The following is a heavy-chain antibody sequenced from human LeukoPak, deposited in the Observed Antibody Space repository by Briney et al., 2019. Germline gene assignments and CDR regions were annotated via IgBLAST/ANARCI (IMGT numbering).Heavy chain of an antibody. J-gene: IGHJ4*02. V-gene: IGHV5-51*01. Sequence: GEPLHISCQGSGSTFTSYWIGWVRQLPGKGLEWMGIIYPGDSDTRYSPSFQGQVTLSAEKSSSTPYLQWTTLKPSAPAMYYCARLGKVEMATIGDYWGQGTLVTVCS. CDR2: IYPGDSDT. D-gene: IGHD5-24*01. CDR3: ARLGKVEMATIGDY. CDR1: GSTFTSYW.